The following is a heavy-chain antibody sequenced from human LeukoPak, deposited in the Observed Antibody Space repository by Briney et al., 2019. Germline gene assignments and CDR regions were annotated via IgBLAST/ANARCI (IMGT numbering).Heavy chain of an antibody. D-gene: IGHD5-12*01. V-gene: IGHV1-24*01. CDR1: GYTLTELS. J-gene: IGHJ4*02. CDR2: FDPEDGET. CDR3: ARDVGTTHFDF. Sequence: ASVKVSCKVSGYTLTELSMHWVRQAPGKGLGWMGRFDPEDGETIYAQKFQDRVTVTRDTSTSTVYMELRSLRSDDMAVYFCARDVGTTHFDFWGQGTLVTVSS.